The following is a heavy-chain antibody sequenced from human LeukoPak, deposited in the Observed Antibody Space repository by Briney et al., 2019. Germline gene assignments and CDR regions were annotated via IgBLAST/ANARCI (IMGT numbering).Heavy chain of an antibody. J-gene: IGHJ4*02. Sequence: NTSETLSLTCTVSGGYISGYYWSWIRQPAGKGLEWIGRIYTSGSTNYNPSLQSQVTISVDKSKNLFSLKLNSVTAADTAVYFCARGLSFDSWGQGTLVTVSS. CDR2: IYTSGST. CDR1: GGYISGYY. V-gene: IGHV4-4*07. CDR3: ARGLSFDS. D-gene: IGHD2/OR15-2a*01.